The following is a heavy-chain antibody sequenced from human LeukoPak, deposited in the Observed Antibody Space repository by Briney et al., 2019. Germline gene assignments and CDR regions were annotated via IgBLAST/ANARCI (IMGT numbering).Heavy chain of an antibody. CDR3: ARVVVPGWFDP. CDR2: IYYSGST. Sequence: SETLSLTCTVSGGSISNSNSYWGWIRQSPGKGLEWIANIYYSGSTYYNPSLKSRLTISVDTSKNQFSLKLSSVTAADTAVYYCARVVVPGWFDPWGQGNLVTVSS. V-gene: IGHV4-39*07. J-gene: IGHJ5*02. D-gene: IGHD2-15*01. CDR1: GGSISNSNSY.